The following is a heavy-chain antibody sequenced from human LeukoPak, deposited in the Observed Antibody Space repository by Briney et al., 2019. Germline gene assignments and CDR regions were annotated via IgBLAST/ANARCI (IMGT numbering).Heavy chain of an antibody. CDR3: ARGGSGSYFSWLDP. CDR1: GYTFTGYY. V-gene: IGHV1-2*02. J-gene: IGHJ5*02. D-gene: IGHD3-10*01. Sequence: SVKVPCKASGYTFTGYYIHWVRQAPGQGLECMGWINPNSGGTNYAQKIQGRVTMTRDTSISTAYMKLNRLRSDDTAVYYCARGGSGSYFSWLDPWGQGTLVTVSS. CDR2: INPNSGGT.